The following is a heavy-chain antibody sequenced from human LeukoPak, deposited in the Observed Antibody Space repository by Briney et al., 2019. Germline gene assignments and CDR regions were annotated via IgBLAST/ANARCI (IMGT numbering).Heavy chain of an antibody. D-gene: IGHD1-26*01. CDR1: GFTLENYA. J-gene: IGHJ3*02. CDR2: ISNSEVSSITESGDGT. Sequence: GGSLRRSCGASGFTLENYAINWVRQAPGKGLEWVSAISNSEVSSITESGDGTYYADSVKGRFTISRDNSKNTLYLQMNSLRAEDTAVYYCAKEVGARGAFDIWGQGTMVTVSS. CDR3: AKEVGARGAFDI. V-gene: IGHV3-23*01.